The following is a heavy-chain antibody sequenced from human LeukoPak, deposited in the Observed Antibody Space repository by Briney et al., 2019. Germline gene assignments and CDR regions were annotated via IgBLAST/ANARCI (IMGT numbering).Heavy chain of an antibody. J-gene: IGHJ3*02. CDR3: ARDRFGEGLAFDI. CDR1: GFTVSSNY. V-gene: IGHV3-53*01. Sequence: PGGSLRLSCAASGFTVSSNYISWVRQAPGKGLEWVSVIYSDGSTYYADSVKGRFTISRDNSKNTLYLQMNSLRGEDTAVYYCARDRFGEGLAFDIWGQGTMVTVSS. CDR2: IYSDGST. D-gene: IGHD3-10*01.